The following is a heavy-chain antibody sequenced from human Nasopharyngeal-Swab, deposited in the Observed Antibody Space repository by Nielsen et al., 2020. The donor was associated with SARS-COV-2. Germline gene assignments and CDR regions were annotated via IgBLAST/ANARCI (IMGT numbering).Heavy chain of an antibody. CDR1: GFTFSRYW. CDR3: ATGGRSAFEI. CDR2: IINDETTT. Sequence: GGSLRLSCAASGFTFSRYWMHWVRQVPGKGLVWVSRIINDETTTRYADSVKGRFTISRDNAKNTLYLQMHSLRAEDTAVYFCATGGRSAFEIWGQGTMVTVSS. V-gene: IGHV3-74*01. J-gene: IGHJ3*02. D-gene: IGHD3-16*01.